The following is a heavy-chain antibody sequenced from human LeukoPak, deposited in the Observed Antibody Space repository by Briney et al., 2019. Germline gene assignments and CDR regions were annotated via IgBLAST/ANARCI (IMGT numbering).Heavy chain of an antibody. CDR1: GGSISSSSYY. J-gene: IGHJ4*02. CDR2: TYYSGTT. Sequence: SQTLSLTCPVSGGSISSSSYYWGWIRQPPGKGLDWIGSTYYSGTTYYNPSLKSRVTISVDTSKTQFSLKLSSVTAADTAVYYCARHAVDRAMVNHFDYWGQGTLVTASS. D-gene: IGHD5-18*01. V-gene: IGHV4-39*01. CDR3: ARHAVDRAMVNHFDY.